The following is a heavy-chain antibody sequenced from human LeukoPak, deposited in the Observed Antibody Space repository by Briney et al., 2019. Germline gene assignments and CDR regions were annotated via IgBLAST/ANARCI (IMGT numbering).Heavy chain of an antibody. CDR2: IYSSGST. V-gene: IGHV4-59*01. J-gene: IGHJ6*03. Sequence: PSETLSLTCTVSGGSISSYYWSWIRQPPGKGLEWIGYIYSSGSTNYNPSLKSRVTISVDTSKNQFSLKLSSVTAADTAVYYCARARGGLLWFGSPSYMDVWGKGTTVIVSS. CDR3: ARARGGLLWFGSPSYMDV. D-gene: IGHD3-10*01. CDR1: GGSISSYY.